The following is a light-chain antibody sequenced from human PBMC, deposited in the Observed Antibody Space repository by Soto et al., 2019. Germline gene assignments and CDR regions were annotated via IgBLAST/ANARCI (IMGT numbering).Light chain of an antibody. CDR2: EVT. J-gene: IGLJ1*01. CDR3: NSYTISGTYV. CDR1: SSDVGSYNR. Sequence: QSALPKPPSVSGSPGQSVAISCTGDSSDVGSYNRVSWYQQSPGTAPKLIIYEVTTRPSGVPDRFSGSKSGNTASLTISGLQAEDEADYYCNSYTISGTYVFGTGTKVTVL. V-gene: IGLV2-18*02.